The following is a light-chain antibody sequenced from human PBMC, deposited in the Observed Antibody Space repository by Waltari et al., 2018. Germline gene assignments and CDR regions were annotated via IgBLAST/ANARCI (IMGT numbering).Light chain of an antibody. CDR2: AAS. V-gene: IGKV1-39*01. J-gene: IGKJ2*01. Sequence: DIQMTQSPSSLSASVGDRVTITCRARQSINNYLNWYQQKPGKAPNLLIYAASSLHSGVPSRFSGSGSGTDFTLTISSLQADDVATYYCQQSSSTPQDAFGQGTKLEIK. CDR1: QSINNY. CDR3: QQSSSTPQDA.